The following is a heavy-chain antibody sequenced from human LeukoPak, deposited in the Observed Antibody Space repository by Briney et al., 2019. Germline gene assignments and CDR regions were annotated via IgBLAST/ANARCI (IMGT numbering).Heavy chain of an antibody. CDR3: ARATRQGYDY. Sequence: GGSLRLSCAASGFTFNIYGMNSVRQAPGKGPEWVSYIGHRSVDIHYRDSAKGRFTVSRDNARNSLYLQMNSLRVDDTAVYYCARATRQGYDYWGRGTLVTVSS. CDR1: GFTFNIYG. J-gene: IGHJ4*02. CDR2: IGHRSVDI. V-gene: IGHV3-21*05. D-gene: IGHD5-24*01.